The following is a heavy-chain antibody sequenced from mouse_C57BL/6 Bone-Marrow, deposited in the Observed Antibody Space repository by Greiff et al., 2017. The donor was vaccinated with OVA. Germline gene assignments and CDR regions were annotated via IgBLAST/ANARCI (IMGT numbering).Heavy chain of an antibody. CDR2: IHPNSGST. CDR1: GYTFTSYW. V-gene: IGHV1-64*01. D-gene: IGHD1-1*01. J-gene: IGHJ4*01. Sequence: VQLQQPGAELVKPGASVKLSCKASGYTFTSYWMHWVKQRPGQGLEWIGMIHPNSGSTNYNEKFKSKATLTVDKSSSTAYMQLSSLTSEDSAVYYCARYYYGSSLYYAMDYWGQGTSVTVSS. CDR3: ARYYYGSSLYYAMDY.